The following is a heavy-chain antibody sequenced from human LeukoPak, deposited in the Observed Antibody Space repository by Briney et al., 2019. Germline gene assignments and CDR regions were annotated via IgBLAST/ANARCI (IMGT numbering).Heavy chain of an antibody. Sequence: PAETLTLSCAVSGATIRSYDRSWIRQPPGKGLEWIGYIYYSGNTDCNPSLQSRVTISVDMSKNQFSLKLSSVTAADTAVYYCPRGSLGAHSVHYCYWGPGTLVTVSS. V-gene: IGHV4-59*01. CDR2: IYYSGNT. J-gene: IGHJ4*02. D-gene: IGHD3-16*01. CDR1: GATIRSYD. CDR3: PRGSLGAHSVHYCY.